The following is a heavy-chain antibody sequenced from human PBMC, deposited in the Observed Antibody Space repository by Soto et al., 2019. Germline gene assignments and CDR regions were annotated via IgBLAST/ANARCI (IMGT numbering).Heavy chain of an antibody. CDR3: ARSTSPFYFDY. CDR1: GYSFSTHW. Sequence: GESLKISCKGSGYSFSTHWVGWLRQMPVKGLEWLGLIYPGDSDARYSPSFKGQVTISVDKSLNTAYLQWSSLRASDTAMYYCARSTSPFYFDYWGQGTLVPVSS. CDR2: IYPGDSDA. J-gene: IGHJ4*02. V-gene: IGHV5-51*01.